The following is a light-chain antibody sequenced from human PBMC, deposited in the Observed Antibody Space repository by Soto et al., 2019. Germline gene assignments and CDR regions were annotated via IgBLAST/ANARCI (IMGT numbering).Light chain of an antibody. J-gene: IGKJ1*01. CDR2: DAS. Sequence: DIQMTQSPSTLSASIGDRVTITCRASQSISNWLARLQQKPGKAPKVLIFDASNLGSGVPSRFSGSGSGTEFTLTISSLQPGDFGNYYCQQYNSYSPWTFGQGTKVDIK. CDR1: QSISNW. CDR3: QQYNSYSPWT. V-gene: IGKV1-5*01.